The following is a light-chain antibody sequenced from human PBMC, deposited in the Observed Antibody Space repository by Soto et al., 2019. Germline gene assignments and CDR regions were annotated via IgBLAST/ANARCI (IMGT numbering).Light chain of an antibody. J-gene: IGLJ3*02. CDR2: XXX. CDR1: SSDVGGYNY. Sequence: QSALTQPASVSGSPGQSITISCTGTSSDVGGYNYVSWYQQHPGKAPKLXXXXXXXXXXXXXXXXXXXXSGNTASLTISGXXAEXXXXXYCSSYTSSSTRVFGGGTKLTVL. CDR3: SSYTSSSTRV. V-gene: IGLV2-14*01.